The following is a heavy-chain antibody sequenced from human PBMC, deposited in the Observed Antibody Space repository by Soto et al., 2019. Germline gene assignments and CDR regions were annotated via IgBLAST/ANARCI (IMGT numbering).Heavy chain of an antibody. V-gene: IGHV5-51*01. Sequence: GESLKISCKGSGYSFTSYWIGWVRQMPGKGLEWMGIIYPGDSDTRYSPSFQGQVTISADKSISTAYLQWSSLKASDTAMYYCARSTSSSGTYYYYGMDVWGQGTTVTVSS. D-gene: IGHD6-6*01. CDR3: ARSTSSSGTYYYYGMDV. CDR2: IYPGDSDT. J-gene: IGHJ6*02. CDR1: GYSFTSYW.